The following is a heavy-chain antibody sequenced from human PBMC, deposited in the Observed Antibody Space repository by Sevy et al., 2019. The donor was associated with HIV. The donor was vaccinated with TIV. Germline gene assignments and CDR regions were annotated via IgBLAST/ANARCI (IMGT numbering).Heavy chain of an antibody. D-gene: IGHD3-3*01. CDR3: AATYYDFWSGYSPYRTPPHFDY. Sequence: ASVKVSCKASGGTFSSYAISWVRQAPGQGLEWMGGIIPIFGTANYAQKFQGRVTITADKSTSTAYMELSSLRSEDTAVYYCAATYYDFWSGYSPYRTPPHFDYWGQGTLVTVSS. J-gene: IGHJ4*02. CDR1: GGTFSSYA. V-gene: IGHV1-69*06. CDR2: IIPIFGTA.